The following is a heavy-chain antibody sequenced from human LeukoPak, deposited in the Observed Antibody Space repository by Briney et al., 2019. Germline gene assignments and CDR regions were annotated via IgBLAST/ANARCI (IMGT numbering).Heavy chain of an antibody. CDR2: INSDGSST. Sequence: GGSLRLSCAASGFTFSSYWMHWVRQAPGKGLVWVSRINSDGSSTSYADSVKGRFTISRDNAKNTLYLQMNSLRAEDTAVYYCARVPALGLIDHWGQGTLVTVSS. CDR3: ARVPALGLIDH. V-gene: IGHV3-74*01. J-gene: IGHJ4*02. D-gene: IGHD6-19*01. CDR1: GFTFSSYW.